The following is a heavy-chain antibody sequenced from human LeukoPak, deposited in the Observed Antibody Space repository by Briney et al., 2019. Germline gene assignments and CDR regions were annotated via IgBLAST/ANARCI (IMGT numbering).Heavy chain of an antibody. CDR3: ARGTSY. Sequence: GGSLRLSCAASGFTFSSSAMHWVRQAPGKGLEWVAVISYGGSNKHYADSVKGRFTISRDNSKNTLYLQMNSLRAEDTAVYYCARGTSYWGQGTLVTVSS. CDR2: ISYGGSNK. J-gene: IGHJ4*02. CDR1: GFTFSSSA. D-gene: IGHD2-2*01. V-gene: IGHV3-30-3*01.